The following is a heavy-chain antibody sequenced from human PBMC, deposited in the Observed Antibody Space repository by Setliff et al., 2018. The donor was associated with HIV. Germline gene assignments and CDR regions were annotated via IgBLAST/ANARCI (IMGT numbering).Heavy chain of an antibody. CDR2: ISSSGGTI. CDR1: GFTFSRYE. V-gene: IGHV3-48*03. CDR3: ARDSSSWYEFYFDC. Sequence: GSLRLSCAASGFTFSRYEMNWVRQAPGKGLEWVSYISSSGGTIYYADSVKGRFTISRDNAKNSLYLQMNSLRAEDTAVYYCARDSSSWYEFYFDCWGQGTLVTVSS. D-gene: IGHD6-13*01. J-gene: IGHJ4*02.